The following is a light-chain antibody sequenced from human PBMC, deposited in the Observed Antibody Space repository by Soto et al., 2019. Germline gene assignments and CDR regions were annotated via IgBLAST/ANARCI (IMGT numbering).Light chain of an antibody. Sequence: EIVMTQSPATLSVSPGERATLSCRASQSVSSNLAWYQQKPGQAPRLVIHGASTRATGIPARFSGSGSGTEFTLTISSLQSEDFAVYYCQQYNNWITFGQGTRLEIK. J-gene: IGKJ5*01. V-gene: IGKV3-15*01. CDR1: QSVSSN. CDR3: QQYNNWIT. CDR2: GAS.